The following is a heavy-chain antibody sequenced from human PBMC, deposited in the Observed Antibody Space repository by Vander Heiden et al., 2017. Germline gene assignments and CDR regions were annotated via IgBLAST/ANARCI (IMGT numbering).Heavy chain of an antibody. V-gene: IGHV3-23*01. CDR1: FTFSSYA. CDR3: AKLDWNPSPYFDY. J-gene: IGHJ4*02. D-gene: IGHD1-1*01. CDR2: ISGSGGST. Sequence: EVQLLASGGGLVQPGFTFSSYAMSWVRQAPGKGLEWVSAISGSGGSTYYADSVKGRFTISRDNSKNTLYLQMNSLRAEDTAVYYCAKLDWNPSPYFDYWGQGTLVTVSS.